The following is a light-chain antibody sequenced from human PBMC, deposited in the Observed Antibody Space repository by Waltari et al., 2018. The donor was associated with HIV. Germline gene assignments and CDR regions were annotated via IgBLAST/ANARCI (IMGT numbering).Light chain of an antibody. J-gene: IGKJ4*01. V-gene: IGKV1-33*01. CDR1: QDISND. Sequence: QMTQYPFSLSAYVGDSVTIPCQAGQDISNDLNWYHQKPGKAPNLLIYDASKVETGVPARFSGSGSRTDCTFTISSLQPEDLATYYCQQYDNLPLTFGGGTKGEIK. CDR2: DAS. CDR3: QQYDNLPLT.